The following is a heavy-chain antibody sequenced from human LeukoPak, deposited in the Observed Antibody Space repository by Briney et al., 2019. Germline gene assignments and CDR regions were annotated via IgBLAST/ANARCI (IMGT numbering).Heavy chain of an antibody. CDR1: GVSISSHY. CDR3: ARDSTWRFGDFGRFDP. CDR2: IYYSGST. Sequence: PSETLSLTCTVSGVSISSHYWSWIRQPPGKGLEWIGYIYYSGSTNYNPSLKSRVTISLDTSKTQFSLKLTSVTAADTAVYYCARDSTWRFGDFGRFDPWGQGTLVTVSS. V-gene: IGHV4-59*11. J-gene: IGHJ5*02. D-gene: IGHD3-10*01.